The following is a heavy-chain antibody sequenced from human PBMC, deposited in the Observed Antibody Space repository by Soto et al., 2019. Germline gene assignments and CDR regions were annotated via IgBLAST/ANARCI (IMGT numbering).Heavy chain of an antibody. CDR1: GYTFTSYD. V-gene: IGHV1-8*01. J-gene: IGHJ4*02. D-gene: IGHD3-3*01. CDR2: MNPNSGNT. CDR3: AVRASTIFGVFESLVADY. Sequence: QVQLVQSGAQVKKPAASVKVSCKASGYTFTSYDINWVRQATGQGLEWMGWMNPNSGNTGYAQKFQGRVTMTRNTSISTAYMELSSLGSEDTAVYYCAVRASTIFGVFESLVADYWGQGTLVTVSS.